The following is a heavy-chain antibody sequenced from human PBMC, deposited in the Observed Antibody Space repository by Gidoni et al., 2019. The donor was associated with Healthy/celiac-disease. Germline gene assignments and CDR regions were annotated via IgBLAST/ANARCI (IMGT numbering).Heavy chain of an antibody. D-gene: IGHD2-2*02. V-gene: IGHV3-21*01. J-gene: IGHJ4*02. CDR3: ARGEDIVVVPAAIGNY. CDR2: ISSSSSYI. CDR1: GFTFSSYS. Sequence: EVQLVESGGGLVKPGGSLRLSCAASGFTFSSYSMNWVRQAPGKGLEWVSSISSSSSYIYYADSVKGRFTISRDNAKNSLYLQMNSLRAEDTAVYYCARGEDIVVVPAAIGNYWGQGTLVTVSS.